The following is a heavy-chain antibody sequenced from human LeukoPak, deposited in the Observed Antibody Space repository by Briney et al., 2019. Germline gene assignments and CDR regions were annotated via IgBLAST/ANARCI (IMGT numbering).Heavy chain of an antibody. J-gene: IGHJ4*02. CDR2: MSPNSGNT. CDR3: ASNPPRTGDFNY. CDR1: GYTFTNYD. D-gene: IGHD7-27*01. Sequence: APVKVSCKTSGYTFTNYDINWVRQATGQGLEWMGWMSPNSGNTGYAQKFQGRATMTRDTSINTAYMELSSLRSEDTAVYFCASNPPRTGDFNYWGQGALVTVSS. V-gene: IGHV1-8*01.